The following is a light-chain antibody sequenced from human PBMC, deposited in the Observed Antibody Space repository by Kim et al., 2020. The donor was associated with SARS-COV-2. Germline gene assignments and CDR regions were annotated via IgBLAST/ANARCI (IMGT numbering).Light chain of an antibody. V-gene: IGLV3-21*04. CDR1: NIGSKS. CDR2: YDS. Sequence: GKTARITCGGNNIGSKSVLWYQQKPGQAPVLVIYYDSDRPSGITERISGSNSGNTATLTISRVEAGDESDYYCQVWDSSSDHPVFGTGTKVTVL. J-gene: IGLJ1*01. CDR3: QVWDSSSDHPV.